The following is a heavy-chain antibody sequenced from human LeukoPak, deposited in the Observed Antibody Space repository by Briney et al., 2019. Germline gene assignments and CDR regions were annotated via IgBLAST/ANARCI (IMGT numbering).Heavy chain of an antibody. V-gene: IGHV3-66*01. Sequence: GGSLRLSCAASGFTVSSNYMSWVSQAPGKGLEWVSLIYSGGSTYYADSVKGRFTISRDNSKNTLYLQMNSLRVEDTAVYYCAKDQASPLHNFDYWGQGTLVTVSS. CDR2: IYSGGST. CDR3: AKDQASPLHNFDY. D-gene: IGHD2-15*01. CDR1: GFTVSSNY. J-gene: IGHJ4*02.